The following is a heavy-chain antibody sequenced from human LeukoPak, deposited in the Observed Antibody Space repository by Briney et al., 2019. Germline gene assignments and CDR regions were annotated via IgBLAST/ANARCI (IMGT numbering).Heavy chain of an antibody. CDR2: INPNSGGT. J-gene: IGHJ4*02. Sequence: APVKVSCKASGYTFTGYYMHWVRQAPGQGLEWMGWINPNSGGTYYAQKFQGRVTMTRDTSISTAYMELSRLRSDDTAVYYCARSNIVVVTAVPDYWGQGTLVTVSS. CDR1: GYTFTGYY. V-gene: IGHV1-2*02. D-gene: IGHD2-21*02. CDR3: ARSNIVVVTAVPDY.